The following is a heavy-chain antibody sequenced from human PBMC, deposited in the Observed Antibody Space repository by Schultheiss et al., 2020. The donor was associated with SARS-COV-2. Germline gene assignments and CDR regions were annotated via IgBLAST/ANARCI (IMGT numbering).Heavy chain of an antibody. V-gene: IGHV3-21*01. CDR2: ISSSSSYI. D-gene: IGHD3-10*01. J-gene: IGHJ4*02. CDR1: GFTFSSYS. Sequence: GESLKISCAASGFTFSSYSMNWVRQAPGKGLEWVSSISSSSSYIYYADSVKGRFTISRDNAKNTLYLDMNNLRDGDTAMYYCARALAEELLWFGGGQGTLVTVSS. CDR3: ARALAEELLWFG.